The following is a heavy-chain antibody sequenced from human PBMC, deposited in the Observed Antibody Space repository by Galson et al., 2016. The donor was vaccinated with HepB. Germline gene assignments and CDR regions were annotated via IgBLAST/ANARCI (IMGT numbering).Heavy chain of an antibody. J-gene: IGHJ4*02. V-gene: IGHV3-7*03. CDR3: ARGGPFCGGDCYDY. D-gene: IGHD2-21*01. CDR2: IREDGREQ. CDR1: GFTFSNYW. Sequence: SLRLSCAASGFTFSNYWMKWVRHVPGKGMECVANIREDGREQFYVDSVKGRFTISRDNAEKSLYLQMNNLRFDDTAVYYCARGGPFCGGDCYDYWGQGMLVTVSS.